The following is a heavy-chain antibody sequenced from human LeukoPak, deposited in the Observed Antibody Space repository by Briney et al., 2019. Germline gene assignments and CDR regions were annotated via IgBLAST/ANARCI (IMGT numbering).Heavy chain of an antibody. CDR2: IYTSGST. CDR3: ARQKCTSTSCLTKNAFDI. J-gene: IGHJ3*02. D-gene: IGHD2-2*01. V-gene: IGHV4-4*09. CDR1: GSIRSYY. Sequence: SETLSLTCTVSGSIRSYYWSWIRQPPGKGLEWIGYIYTSGSTNYNPSLKSRVTISVDTSKNQFSLDLGSVTAADTAVYYCARQKCTSTSCLTKNAFDIWGQGTIVTVSS.